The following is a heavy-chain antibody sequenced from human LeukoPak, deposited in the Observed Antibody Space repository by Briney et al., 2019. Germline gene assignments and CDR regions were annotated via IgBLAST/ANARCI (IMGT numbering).Heavy chain of an antibody. CDR3: ARDRSNYYGRSYYMDV. Sequence: GGSLRLSXAASGFTFSSYSMNWVRQAPGKGLEWVSSISSSSSYIYYADSVKGRFTISRDNAKNSLYLQMNSLRAEDTAVYYCARDRSNYYGRSYYMDVWGKGTTVTVSS. D-gene: IGHD3-10*01. J-gene: IGHJ6*03. CDR2: ISSSSSYI. CDR1: GFTFSSYS. V-gene: IGHV3-21*01.